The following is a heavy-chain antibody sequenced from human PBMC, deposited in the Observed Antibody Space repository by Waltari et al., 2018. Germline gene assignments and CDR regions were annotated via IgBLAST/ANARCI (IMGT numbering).Heavy chain of an antibody. CDR2: IYHSGGT. J-gene: IGHJ3*02. V-gene: IGHV4-38-2*01. D-gene: IGHD3-3*01. CDR1: GYSISSGYY. CDR3: ARAVEYYDFWSGYYRLTGGDAFDI. Sequence: QVQLQESGPGLVKPSETLSLTCAVSGYSISSGYYWGWIRQPPGKGLEWIGSIYHSGGTYSTPSLKSRVTISVDTSKNQFSLKLSSVTAADTAVYYCARAVEYYDFWSGYYRLTGGDAFDIWGQGTMVTVSS.